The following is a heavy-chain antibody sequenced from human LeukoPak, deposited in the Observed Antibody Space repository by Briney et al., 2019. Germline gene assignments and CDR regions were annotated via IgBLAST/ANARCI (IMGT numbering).Heavy chain of an antibody. CDR3: ARQDYHDSSGYNDAFDI. J-gene: IGHJ3*02. CDR2: ISSSGSTI. Sequence: GGSLRLSCAASGFTFSDYYMSWIRQAPGKGLEWVSYISSSGSTIYYADSVKGRFTISRDNAKNSLYLQMNSLRAEDTAVYYCARQDYHDSSGYNDAFDIWGQGTMVTVSS. CDR1: GFTFSDYY. D-gene: IGHD3-22*01. V-gene: IGHV3-11*01.